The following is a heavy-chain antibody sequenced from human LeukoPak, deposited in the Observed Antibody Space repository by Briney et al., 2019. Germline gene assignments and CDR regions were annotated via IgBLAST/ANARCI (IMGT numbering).Heavy chain of an antibody. CDR1: GFTFSSYS. CDR2: ISSSSSYI. D-gene: IGHD6-13*01. J-gene: IGHJ3*02. V-gene: IGHV3-21*01. CDR3: AKTSSWSLGVVFDI. Sequence: GGSLRLSCAASGFTFSSYSMNWVRQAPGKGLEWVSSISSSSSYIYYADSVKGRFTISRDNSKNTLYLQMNSLRAEDTAVYYCAKTSSWSLGVVFDIWGQGTMVTVSS.